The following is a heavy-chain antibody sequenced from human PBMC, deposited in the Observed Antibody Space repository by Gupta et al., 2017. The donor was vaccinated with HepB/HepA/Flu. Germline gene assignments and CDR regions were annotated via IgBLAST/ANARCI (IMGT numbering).Heavy chain of an antibody. Sequence: EVHLVESGGGLVRPGGSLRPSCAASGLPFNGYGMNWVRQAPGQGLEWVSSIDSSSSYIYYAGSLKGRFTISRDNAKNSLYLQMNSLRAEDTAVYYCARDKSGSYIDYWGQGTLVTVSS. CDR3: ARDKSGSYIDY. J-gene: IGHJ4*02. CDR2: IDSSSSYI. V-gene: IGHV3-21*01. D-gene: IGHD1-26*01. CDR1: GLPFNGYG.